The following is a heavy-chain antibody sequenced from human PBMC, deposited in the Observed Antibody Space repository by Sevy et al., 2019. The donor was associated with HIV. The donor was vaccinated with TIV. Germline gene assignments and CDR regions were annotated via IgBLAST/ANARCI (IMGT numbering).Heavy chain of an antibody. CDR1: GYSFTDYY. J-gene: IGHJ5*02. CDR2: INPNTGGT. V-gene: IGHV1-2*02. Sequence: ASVKVSCKASGYSFTDYYLHWVRQAPGQGLEWMGWINPNTGGTNSAERFQGRVTLTTDTSMSTAYMELSRLTFDDTAVYFCAKATSYCGGDCYSGTWGQGTLVTVSS. CDR3: AKATSYCGGDCYSGT. D-gene: IGHD2-21*02.